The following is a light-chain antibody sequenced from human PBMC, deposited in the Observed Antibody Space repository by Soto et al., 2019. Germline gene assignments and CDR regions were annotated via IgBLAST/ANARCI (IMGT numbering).Light chain of an antibody. V-gene: IGLV2-8*01. CDR1: SSDVGGYDY. Sequence: QSVLTQPPSASGSRGQSVTISCTGTSSDVGGYDYVSWYQQHPGKAPKLIIYEVTKRPSGVPDRFSGSKSGNTASLTVSGLQAEDEADHYCSSYAGTNNLYVFGTGTKVTV. CDR2: EVT. CDR3: SSYAGTNNLYV. J-gene: IGLJ1*01.